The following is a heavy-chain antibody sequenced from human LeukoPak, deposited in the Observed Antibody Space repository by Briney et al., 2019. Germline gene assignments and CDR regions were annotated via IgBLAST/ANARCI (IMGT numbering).Heavy chain of an antibody. CDR2: ISGSGGST. D-gene: IGHD3-10*01. J-gene: IGHJ4*02. CDR3: ARDFYVGSGSYYIGY. CDR1: GFTFSSYA. Sequence: AGGSLRLSCAASGFTFSSYAMSWVRQAPGKGLEWVSTISGSGGSTYYADSVKGRFTISRDNSKNTLYLQMNSLRAEDTAVYYCARDFYVGSGSYYIGYWGQGTLVTVSS. V-gene: IGHV3-23*01.